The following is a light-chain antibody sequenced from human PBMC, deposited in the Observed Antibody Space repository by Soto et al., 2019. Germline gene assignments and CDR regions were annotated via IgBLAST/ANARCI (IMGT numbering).Light chain of an antibody. V-gene: IGLV2-11*01. J-gene: IGLJ1*01. Sequence: QSALTQPRSVSGSPGQSVTIYCTGTSSDVGGYNYVSWYLQHPGKAPKVMIYDVSKRPSGVPDRFSGSKSGNTASLTISGLQSEDEADYYCCSFAGNYIYVFGTGTKLTVL. CDR3: CSFAGNYIYV. CDR2: DVS. CDR1: SSDVGGYNY.